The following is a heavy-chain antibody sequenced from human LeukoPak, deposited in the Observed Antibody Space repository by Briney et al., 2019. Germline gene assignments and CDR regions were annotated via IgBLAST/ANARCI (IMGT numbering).Heavy chain of an antibody. V-gene: IGHV1-2*02. J-gene: IGHJ6*02. CDR1: GYTFTGYY. Sequence: ASVKVSCKASGYTFTGYYMHWVRLAPGQGLEWMGWINPNSGGTNYAQKFQGRVTMTRDTSISTAYMELSRLRSDDTAVYYCARVFERYCSGGSCYPSYYYYGMDVWGQGTTVTVSS. CDR2: INPNSGGT. CDR3: ARVFERYCSGGSCYPSYYYYGMDV. D-gene: IGHD2-15*01.